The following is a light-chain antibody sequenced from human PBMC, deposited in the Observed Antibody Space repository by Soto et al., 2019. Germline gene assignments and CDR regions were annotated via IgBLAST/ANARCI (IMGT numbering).Light chain of an antibody. CDR1: QSISSY. CDR3: QQSYSTPLYT. V-gene: IGKV1-39*01. Sequence: DIQMTQSPSSLSASVGDRVTITCRASQSISSYLNWYQQKPGKAPKLLIYAASSLQSGVPSRFSGSGSGTDFTLTIISLQPEDFATYYCQQSYSTPLYTCGQGTKLEIK. J-gene: IGKJ2*01. CDR2: AAS.